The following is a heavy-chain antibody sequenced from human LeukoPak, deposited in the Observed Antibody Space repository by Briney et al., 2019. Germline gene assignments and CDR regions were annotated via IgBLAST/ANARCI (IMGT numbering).Heavy chain of an antibody. CDR1: GDSISSGGYY. D-gene: IGHD2-15*01. Sequence: PSETLSLTCTVSGDSISSGGYYWGWIRQPPGKGLEWIGSIYHSGNTYYNPSLKSRVTISIDTSKNQFSLKVTSVTAADTAVYYCARVERYCSGGTCYSFFDYWGQGTLVTVSS. CDR3: ARVERYCSGGTCYSFFDY. V-gene: IGHV4-39*01. CDR2: IYHSGNT. J-gene: IGHJ4*02.